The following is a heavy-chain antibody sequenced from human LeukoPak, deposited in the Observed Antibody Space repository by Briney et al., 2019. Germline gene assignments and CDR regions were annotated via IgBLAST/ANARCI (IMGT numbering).Heavy chain of an antibody. J-gene: IGHJ5*02. CDR1: GGSISSSSYY. V-gene: IGHV4-39*01. D-gene: IGHD1-26*01. CDR3: ARHIVVAERSMNNNWFDP. Sequence: PSETLSLTCAVSGGSISSSSYYWGWIRQPPGKGLEWIGEIYHTGSTNFNPSLKSRVTISMDTSKNQFSLNLRSVTAADTAVYYCARHIVVAERSMNNNWFDPWGQGTLVTVSS. CDR2: IYHTGST.